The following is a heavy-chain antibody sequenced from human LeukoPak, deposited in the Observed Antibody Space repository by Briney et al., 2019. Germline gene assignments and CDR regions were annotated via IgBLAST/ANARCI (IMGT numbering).Heavy chain of an antibody. CDR1: GGSFSGYY. V-gene: IGHV4-34*01. CDR3: ARGLKEAAAAMAHFAS. Sequence: ASETLALTCAVYGGSFSGYYTSWIRQPPGTGLEWIGEINHSGSTNTNNNPSLESRVTISVDTSKNQFSLRLSSVTAADTAVYDCARGLKEAAAAMAHFASWGQVTLVTVSS. D-gene: IGHD5-18*01. J-gene: IGHJ4*02. CDR2: INHSGSTNT.